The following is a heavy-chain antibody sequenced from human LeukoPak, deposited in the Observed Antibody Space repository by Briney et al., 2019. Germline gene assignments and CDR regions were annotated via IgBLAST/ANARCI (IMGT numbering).Heavy chain of an antibody. D-gene: IGHD4-23*01. V-gene: IGHV4-59*11. CDR3: ASYGGYSPFDY. J-gene: IGHJ4*02. CDR2: IYYSGST. Sequence: PSETLSLTCTVSGGSISSHYWSWIRQPPGKGLEWIGYIYYSGSTNYNPSLKSRVTISVDTSKKQFSLKLSSVTAADTAVYYCASYGGYSPFDYWGQGTLVTVSS. CDR1: GGSISSHY.